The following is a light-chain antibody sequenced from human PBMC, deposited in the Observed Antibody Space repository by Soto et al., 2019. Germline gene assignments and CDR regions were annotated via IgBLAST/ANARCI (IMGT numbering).Light chain of an antibody. CDR2: KVS. CDR1: QSLAYSDGNTY. Sequence: DVVMTQSPLSLPVTLGQPASISCRSSQSLAYSDGNTYLNWFPQRPGQSPRRLIYKVSNRDSGVRDRFSGSGSGTDFTLKISRVEAEDVGVYYCMQGTHWPPYTFGQGTKLEIK. CDR3: MQGTHWPPYT. V-gene: IGKV2-30*01. J-gene: IGKJ2*01.